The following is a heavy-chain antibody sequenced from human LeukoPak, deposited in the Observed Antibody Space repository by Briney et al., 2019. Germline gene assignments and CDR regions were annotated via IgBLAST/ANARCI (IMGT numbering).Heavy chain of an antibody. CDR1: DDSFSSNDYY. CDR3: ARDGVATALFDY. J-gene: IGHJ4*02. CDR2: IRYSGTT. V-gene: IGHV4-39*07. Sequence: PSETLSLTCTVSDDSFSSNDYYWAWIRQPPGKGLECIGGIRYSGTTYFNPSLKSRFTISVDTSRNQFSLKLSSVTAADTAVYYCARDGVATALFDYWGQGTLVTVSS. D-gene: IGHD5-12*01.